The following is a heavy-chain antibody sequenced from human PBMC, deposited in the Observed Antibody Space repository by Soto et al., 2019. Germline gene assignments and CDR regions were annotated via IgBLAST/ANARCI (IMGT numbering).Heavy chain of an antibody. D-gene: IGHD3-3*01. J-gene: IGHJ4*02. CDR1: GFTFSDHY. CDR3: VRVTIDYYFDY. Sequence: EVQLVESGGGLVQPGGSLRLSCAASGFTFSDHYMDWVRQAPGKGLEWVGRTRNKANSYTTEYAASVKGRFTISRDDSKTSLYLQINSLKTKDTAVYYCVRVTIDYYFDYWGQGTLVTVSS. CDR2: TRNKANSYTT. V-gene: IGHV3-72*01.